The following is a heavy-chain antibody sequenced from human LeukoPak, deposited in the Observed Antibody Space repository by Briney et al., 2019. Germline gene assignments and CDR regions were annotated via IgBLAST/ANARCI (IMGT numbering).Heavy chain of an antibody. V-gene: IGHV3-30*04. CDR2: ISYDGSNK. J-gene: IGHJ6*02. D-gene: IGHD3-10*01. CDR3: ARDRYYGSGSYPPTYYYYYGMDV. CDR1: GFTFSSYA. Sequence: GGSLRLSCAASGFTFSSYAMHWVRQAPGKGLEWVAVISYDGSNKYYADSVKGRFTISRDNSKNTLYLQMNSLRAEDTAVYYCARDRYYGSGSYPPTYYYYYGMDVWGQGTTVTVSS.